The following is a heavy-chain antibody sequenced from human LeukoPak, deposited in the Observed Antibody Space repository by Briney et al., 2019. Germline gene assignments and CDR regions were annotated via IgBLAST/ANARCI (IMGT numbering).Heavy chain of an antibody. D-gene: IGHD3-3*01. CDR1: GGSFSGYY. CDR2: INHSGST. CDR3: ARVRAAGFWSGYYKADY. J-gene: IGHJ4*02. V-gene: IGHV4-34*01. Sequence: PSETLSLTCAVYGGSFSGYYWSWIRQPPGKGLEWIGEINHSGSTNYNPSLKSRVTISVDTSKNQFSLKLSSVTAADTAVYYCARVRAAGFWSGYYKADYWGQGTLVTVSS.